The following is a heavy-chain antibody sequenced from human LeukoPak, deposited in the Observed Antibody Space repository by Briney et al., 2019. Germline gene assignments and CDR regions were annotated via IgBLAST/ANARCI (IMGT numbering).Heavy chain of an antibody. D-gene: IGHD5-18*01. J-gene: IGHJ4*02. CDR2: ISYDGSKK. V-gene: IGHV3-30*18. Sequence: GGSLRLSCAPSGFTFSSYGMHWVRQAPGKGLEWVAVISYDGSKKYYTDSVKGRFTISRDNSKNTLYVQMNSLRAEDTAVYYCAKDTYIGMANGLDYWGQGTLVTVSS. CDR1: GFTFSSYG. CDR3: AKDTYIGMANGLDY.